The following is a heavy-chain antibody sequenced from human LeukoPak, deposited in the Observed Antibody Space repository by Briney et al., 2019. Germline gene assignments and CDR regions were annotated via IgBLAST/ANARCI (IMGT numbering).Heavy chain of an antibody. J-gene: IGHJ6*03. CDR3: ARDSSGWRYYYYYYMDV. CDR1: GDSISSGDYY. CDR2: ISSSGST. V-gene: IGHV4-61*02. D-gene: IGHD6-19*01. Sequence: SETLSLTCTVSGDSISSGDYYWSWIRQPAGKGLSWIGRISSSGSTNYNPSLKSRVTISVDTSKNQFSLKLSSVTAADTAVYFCARDSSGWRYYYYYYMDVWGKGTTVTVSS.